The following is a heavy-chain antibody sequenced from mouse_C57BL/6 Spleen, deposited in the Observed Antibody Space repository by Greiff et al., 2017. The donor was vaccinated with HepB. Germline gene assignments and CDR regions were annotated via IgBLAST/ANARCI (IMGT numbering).Heavy chain of an antibody. Sequence: QVQLQQPGAELVKPGASVKLSCKASGYTFTSYCMQWVKQRPGQGLEWIGEIDPSDSYTNYNQKFKGKATLTVDTSSSTAYMQLSSLTSEDSAVYYCERTYSGGYVWAGFAYWGQGTLVTVSA. CDR3: ERTYSGGYVWAGFAY. CDR1: GYTFTSYC. V-gene: IGHV1-50*01. J-gene: IGHJ3*01. D-gene: IGHD3-2*02. CDR2: IDPSDSYT.